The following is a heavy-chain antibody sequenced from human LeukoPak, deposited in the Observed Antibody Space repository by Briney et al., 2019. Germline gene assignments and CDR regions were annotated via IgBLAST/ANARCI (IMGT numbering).Heavy chain of an antibody. CDR1: GYSISSAYY. J-gene: IGHJ5*02. CDR3: ARARRWNAAVEGWWFDP. CDR2: MYHNGST. D-gene: IGHD1-1*01. Sequence: PSETLSLTCSVSGYSISSAYYWGWIRQPPGKGLEWIGTMYHNGSTNYNPSLKSRVTISVDTSKNQFSLKLSSVTAADTAVYYCARARRWNAAVEGWWFDPWGQGTLVTVSS. V-gene: IGHV4-38-2*02.